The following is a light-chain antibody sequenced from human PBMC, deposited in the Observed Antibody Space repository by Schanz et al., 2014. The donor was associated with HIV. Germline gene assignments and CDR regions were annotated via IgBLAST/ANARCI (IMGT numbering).Light chain of an antibody. CDR1: QSISSY. J-gene: IGKJ2*01. Sequence: DIQLTQSPSFLSASVGDRVTLTCRASQSISSYLNWYQQKPGKAPNLLIYQASTLETGVPSRFSGSGSGTEFTLTINNLQPDDFATYFCLQYGDDAYTFGQGTKLEIK. CDR2: QAS. V-gene: IGKV1-5*03. CDR3: LQYGDDAYT.